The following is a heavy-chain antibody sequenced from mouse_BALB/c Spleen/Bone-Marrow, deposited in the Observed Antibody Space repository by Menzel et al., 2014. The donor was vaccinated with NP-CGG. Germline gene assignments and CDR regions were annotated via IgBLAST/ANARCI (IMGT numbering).Heavy chain of an antibody. CDR1: GFTFSSFG. D-gene: IGHD3-2*02. J-gene: IGHJ2*01. V-gene: IGHV5-17*02. CDR2: ISSGGSTI. Sequence: VQLKESGGGLVQPGGSRKLSCAASGFTFSSFGMHWVRQAPEKGLEWVAYISSGGSTIYYADTLKGRFTISRDNPKNTLFLQMTSLRSEDTAMYYCARSRLRGYYFDYWGQGTTLTVSS. CDR3: ARSRLRGYYFDY.